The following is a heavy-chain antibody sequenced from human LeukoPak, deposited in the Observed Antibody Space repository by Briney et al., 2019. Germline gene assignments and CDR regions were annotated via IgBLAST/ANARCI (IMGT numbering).Heavy chain of an antibody. CDR3: ARDIVGATSFDY. Sequence: PGGSLRLSCAASGFTFSSYWMSWVRQAPGKGLEWVANIKQDGSEKYYVDSVKGRFTISRDNSKNTLYLRMNSLRAEDTAVYYCARDIVGATSFDYWGQGTLVTVS. V-gene: IGHV3-7*03. CDR1: GFTFSSYW. CDR2: IKQDGSEK. J-gene: IGHJ4*02. D-gene: IGHD1-26*01.